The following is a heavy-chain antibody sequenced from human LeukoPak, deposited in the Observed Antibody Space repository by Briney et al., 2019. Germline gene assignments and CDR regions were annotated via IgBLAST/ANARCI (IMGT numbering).Heavy chain of an antibody. CDR2: IDAKSGAT. Sequence: RASVKVSCKASGYTFTDYFIHWVRQAPGQGLEWVGRIDAKSGATDYTQRFQGRVTMTRDTSIATAYMELSSLRSDDTAVYYCARFGTLHTALWGQGTLVTVSP. V-gene: IGHV1-2*06. CDR3: ARFGTLHTAL. CDR1: GYTFTDYF. J-gene: IGHJ4*02. D-gene: IGHD3-10*01.